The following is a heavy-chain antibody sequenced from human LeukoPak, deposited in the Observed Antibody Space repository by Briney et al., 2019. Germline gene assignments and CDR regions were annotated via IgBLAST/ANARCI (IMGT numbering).Heavy chain of an antibody. CDR3: AKVRGGFTYGGYFDH. J-gene: IGHJ4*02. CDR1: GFTFTKYW. D-gene: IGHD5-18*01. CDR2: IKTDGSST. V-gene: IGHV3-74*01. Sequence: GGSLRLSCAASGFTFTKYWLTWVRQAPGKGLVWVSRIKTDGSSTSYADSVKGRFTISRDNAKNNLFLQMNSLRVEDTAIYYCAKVRGGFTYGGYFDHWGQGALVIVSS.